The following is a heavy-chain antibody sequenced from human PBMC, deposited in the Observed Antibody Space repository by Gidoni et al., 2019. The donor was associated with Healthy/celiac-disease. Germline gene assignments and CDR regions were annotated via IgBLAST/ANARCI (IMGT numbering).Heavy chain of an antibody. V-gene: IGHV3-64D*06. CDR2: ISSNGGST. D-gene: IGHD2-2*01. CDR3: VKVLGPTIPS. Sequence: EVQLVESGGGLVQPGGSRRLSCSASGFTFSSYAMLWVRQAPGKGLEYVSAISSNGGSTYYADSVKGRFTISRDNSKNTLYLQMSSLRAEDTAVYYCVKVLGPTIPSWGQGTLVTVSS. CDR1: GFTFSSYA. J-gene: IGHJ5*02.